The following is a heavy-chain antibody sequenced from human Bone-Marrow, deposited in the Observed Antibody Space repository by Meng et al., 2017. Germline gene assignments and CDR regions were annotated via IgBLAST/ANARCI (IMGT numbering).Heavy chain of an antibody. CDR3: ARTRGYSYGYYGY. CDR2: INHSGNT. J-gene: IGHJ4*02. Sequence: QVQLQQWGAGLLKPSETLSLTCAVYGGSFSGYYWSWIRQPPGKGLEWIGEINHSGNTNYNPSLKSRVTISVDTSKNQFSLKLSSVTAADTAVYYCARTRGYSYGYYGYWGRGTLVTVSS. D-gene: IGHD5-18*01. V-gene: IGHV4-34*01. CDR1: GGSFSGYY.